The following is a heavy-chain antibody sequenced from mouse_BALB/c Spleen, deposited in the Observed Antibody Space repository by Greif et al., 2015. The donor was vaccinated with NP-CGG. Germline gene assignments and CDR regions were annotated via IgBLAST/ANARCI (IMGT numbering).Heavy chain of an antibody. CDR1: GYSITSGYY. V-gene: IGHV3-6*02. CDR2: ISYDGSN. Sequence: ESGPGLAKPSQSLSLTCSVTGYSITSGYYWNWIRQFPGNKLEWMGYISYDGSNNYNPSLKNRISITRDTSKNQFFLKLNSVTTEDTATYYCARGDYGNYFDYWGQGTTLTVSS. J-gene: IGHJ2*01. CDR3: ARGDYGNYFDY. D-gene: IGHD2-1*01.